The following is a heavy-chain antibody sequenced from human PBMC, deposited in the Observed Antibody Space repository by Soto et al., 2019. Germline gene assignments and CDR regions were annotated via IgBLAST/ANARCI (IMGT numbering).Heavy chain of an antibody. CDR2: IIPIFGTA. Sequence: SVKVSCKASGGTFSSYAISWVRQAPGQGLEWMGGIIPIFGTANYAQKFQGRVTITADESTSTAYMELSSLRSEDTAVYYCARDGHYYDFWSGYYTGRKNRQYYYYYYGMDVWGQGTTVTVSS. V-gene: IGHV1-69*13. J-gene: IGHJ6*02. CDR3: ARDGHYYDFWSGYYTGRKNRQYYYYYYGMDV. D-gene: IGHD3-3*01. CDR1: GGTFSSYA.